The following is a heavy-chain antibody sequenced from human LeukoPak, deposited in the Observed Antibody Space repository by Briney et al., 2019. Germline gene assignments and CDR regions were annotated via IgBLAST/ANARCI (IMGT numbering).Heavy chain of an antibody. CDR1: RWYFLGYY. D-gene: IGHD2-2*01. CDR2: IKHRGCP. J-gene: IGHJ6*02. CDR3: ARGYCSSTSCYFGYYYYGMDV. V-gene: IGHV4-34*01. Sequence: SATLLLNCVCNRWYFLGYYLGWLHHRPGQGLEWIDEIKHRGCPNYNPSLKNRLTISGDTSKNQCSLKLSSVTAADTAVDYCARGYCSSTSCYFGYYYYGMDVWGQGTTVTVSS.